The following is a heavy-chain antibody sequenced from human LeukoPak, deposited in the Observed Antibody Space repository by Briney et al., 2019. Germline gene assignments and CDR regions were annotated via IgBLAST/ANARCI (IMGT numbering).Heavy chain of an antibody. Sequence: SVKVSCKASGGTFSSYAISWVRQAPGQGLEWMGGIIPIFGTKNYAQKFQGRVTITADESTSTAYMELSSLRSEDTAVYYCASNSGIAVAGAFDIWGQGTMVTVSS. D-gene: IGHD6-19*01. V-gene: IGHV1-69*13. CDR1: GGTFSSYA. CDR2: IIPIFGTK. CDR3: ASNSGIAVAGAFDI. J-gene: IGHJ3*02.